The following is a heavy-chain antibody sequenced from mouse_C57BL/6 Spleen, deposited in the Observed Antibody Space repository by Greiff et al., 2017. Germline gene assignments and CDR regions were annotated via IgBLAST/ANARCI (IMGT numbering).Heavy chain of an antibody. CDR1: GFTFSDYG. Sequence: EVQLQASGGGLVKPGGSLKLSCAASGFTFSDYGMHWVRQAPEKGLEWVAYISSGSSTIYYADTVKGRFTISRDNAKNTLFLQMTSLRAEDTAMYYCAIYGNSYYWYFDVWGTGTTVTVSS. CDR3: AIYGNSYYWYFDV. CDR2: ISSGSSTI. V-gene: IGHV5-17*01. J-gene: IGHJ1*03. D-gene: IGHD2-1*01.